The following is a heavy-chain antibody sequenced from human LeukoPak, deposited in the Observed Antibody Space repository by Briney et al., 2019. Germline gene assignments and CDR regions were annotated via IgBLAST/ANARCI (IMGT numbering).Heavy chain of an antibody. V-gene: IGHV5-51*01. CDR2: IYPGESET. Sequence: GESLRISCKASGYIFSSYWIAGVRQMPGKGLEWMGIIYPGESETRYSPSCQGQVTMSVDKSSTTAYLQWSSLQASDTAMYYCARSGGSGSYGYYYGMDVWGQGTTVTVSS. CDR1: GYIFSSYW. J-gene: IGHJ6*02. D-gene: IGHD3-10*01. CDR3: ARSGGSGSYGYYYGMDV.